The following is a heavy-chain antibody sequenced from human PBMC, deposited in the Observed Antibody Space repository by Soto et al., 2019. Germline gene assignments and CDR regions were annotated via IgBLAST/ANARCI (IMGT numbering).Heavy chain of an antibody. CDR1: GFTFSSYG. Sequence: GGSLRLSCAASGFTFSSYGMHWVRQAPGKGLEWVAVIWYDGSNKYYADSVKGRFTISRDNSKNTLYLQMNSLRAEDTAVYYCARDLLSIVVVVENYYYGMDVWGQGTTVTVSS. CDR2: IWYDGSNK. CDR3: ARDLLSIVVVVENYYYGMDV. D-gene: IGHD2-15*01. V-gene: IGHV3-33*01. J-gene: IGHJ6*02.